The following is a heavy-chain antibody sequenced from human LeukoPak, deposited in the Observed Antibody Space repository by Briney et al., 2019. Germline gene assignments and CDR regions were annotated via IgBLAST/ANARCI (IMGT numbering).Heavy chain of an antibody. CDR1: GGSLSSSAYY. V-gene: IGHV4-39*01. D-gene: IGHD6-13*01. Sequence: SETLSLTCTLPGGSLSSSAYYWGWIRQPPGNGLEWIGTIYYSGSTYYGPSLKRRVTISVDPSKNQFSLNLSSVTAADTAIYYCARGRPAAGQYYFDSWGQGTLVTVSS. J-gene: IGHJ4*02. CDR2: IYYSGST. CDR3: ARGRPAAGQYYFDS.